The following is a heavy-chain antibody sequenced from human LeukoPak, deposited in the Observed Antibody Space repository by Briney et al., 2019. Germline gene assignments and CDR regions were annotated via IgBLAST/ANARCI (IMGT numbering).Heavy chain of an antibody. D-gene: IGHD3-22*01. V-gene: IGHV4-39*07. CDR1: GGSISSSSYY. CDR2: IYYSGST. CDR3: HMTYYETLLFDY. Sequence: SETLSLTCTVSGGSISSSSYYWGWIRQPPGKGLEWIGSIYYSGSTYYNPSLKSRVTISVDTSKNQFSLKLSSVTAADTAVYYCHMTYYETLLFDYWGQGTLVTVSS. J-gene: IGHJ4*02.